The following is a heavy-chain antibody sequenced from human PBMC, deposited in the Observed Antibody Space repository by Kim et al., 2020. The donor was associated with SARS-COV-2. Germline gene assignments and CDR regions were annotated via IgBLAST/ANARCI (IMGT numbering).Heavy chain of an antibody. D-gene: IGHD1-26*01. CDR3: AKDETVEWELPEGDGGWYFDY. V-gene: IGHV3-33*06. CDR1: GFTFSSYA. Sequence: GGSLRLSCAASGFTFSSYAMHWVRQAPGKGLEWVAVIWYDGSNKYYADSVKGRFTISRDNSKNTLYLQMNSLRAEDTAVYYCAKDETVEWELPEGDGGWYFDYWGQGTLVTVSS. CDR2: IWYDGSNK. J-gene: IGHJ4*02.